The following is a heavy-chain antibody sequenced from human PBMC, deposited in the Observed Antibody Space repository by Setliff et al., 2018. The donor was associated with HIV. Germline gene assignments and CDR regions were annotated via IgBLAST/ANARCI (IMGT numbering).Heavy chain of an antibody. CDR3: ARAVKAAASLAFDS. Sequence: PGGSLRLSCAASGFTFSSYGMHWVRQAPGKGPEWVALTHFDGSNSHYSDSVRGRFSISRDNSKNTLFLQMNGLTVDDTAVYYCARAVKAAASLAFDSWGQGTLVTVSS. CDR2: THFDGSNS. V-gene: IGHV3-30*19. CDR1: GFTFSSYG. J-gene: IGHJ4*02. D-gene: IGHD2-2*01.